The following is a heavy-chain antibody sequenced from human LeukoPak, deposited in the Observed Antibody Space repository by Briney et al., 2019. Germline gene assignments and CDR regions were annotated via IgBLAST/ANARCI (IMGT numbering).Heavy chain of an antibody. J-gene: IGHJ5*02. Sequence: GGSLRLSCAASGFTFDDYAMHWVRQAPGKGLEWVSGISWNSGSIGYADSVKGRFTISRDNAKNSLYLQMNSLRAEDTALCYCAKAATVTSNWFDPWGQGTLVTVSS. CDR2: ISWNSGSI. V-gene: IGHV3-9*01. CDR1: GFTFDDYA. D-gene: IGHD4-17*01. CDR3: AKAATVTSNWFDP.